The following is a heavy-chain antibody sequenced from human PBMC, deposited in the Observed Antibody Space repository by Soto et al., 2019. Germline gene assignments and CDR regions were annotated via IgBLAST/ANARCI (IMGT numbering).Heavy chain of an antibody. CDR3: ARGFSFSDNSDNDRIYFYYGLNV. CDR1: GGSITTGHW. J-gene: IGHJ6*02. Sequence: PSETLSLTCAVSGGSITTGHWWTWVRQSPGKGLEWIGEIYQSGITNYNPSLNSRLSISMDQSKNQFSLKLTSVTAADTALYFCARGFSFSDNSDNDRIYFYYGLNVWGQGTTVTVSS. CDR2: IYQSGIT. V-gene: IGHV4-4*02. D-gene: IGHD2-15*01.